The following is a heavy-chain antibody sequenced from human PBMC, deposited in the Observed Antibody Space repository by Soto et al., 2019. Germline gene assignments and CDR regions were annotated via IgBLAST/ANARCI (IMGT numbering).Heavy chain of an antibody. CDR3: ARWSYLDY. V-gene: IGHV3-23*01. D-gene: IGHD3-3*01. J-gene: IGHJ4*02. Sequence: GGSLRLSCAASGFSFGSYALSWVRQAPGKGLEWVSTISGSGGKTFYADSVKGRFSISRDTSQSTLYLQMNSLRADDTAMYYCARWSYLDYWGQGTRVTVSS. CDR2: ISGSGGKT. CDR1: GFSFGSYA.